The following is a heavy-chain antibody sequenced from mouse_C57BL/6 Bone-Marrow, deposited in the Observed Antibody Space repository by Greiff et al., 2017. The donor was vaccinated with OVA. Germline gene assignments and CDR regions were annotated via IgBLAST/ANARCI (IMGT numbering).Heavy chain of an antibody. V-gene: IGHV1-62-2*01. CDR2: FYPGSGSI. CDR3: ARHGSPLITTVVATDFDV. D-gene: IGHD1-1*01. CDR1: GYTFTEYT. Sequence: QVQLQQSGAELVKPGASVKLSCKASGYTFTEYTIHWVKQRSGQGLEWIGWFYPGSGSIKYNEKFKDKATLTADKSSSTVYMELRRLTSEDSAVYFCARHGSPLITTVVATDFDVWGTGTTVTVSS. J-gene: IGHJ1*03.